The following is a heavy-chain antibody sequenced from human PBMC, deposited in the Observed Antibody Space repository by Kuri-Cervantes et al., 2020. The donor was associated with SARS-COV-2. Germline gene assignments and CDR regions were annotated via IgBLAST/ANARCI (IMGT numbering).Heavy chain of an antibody. V-gene: IGHV3-21*01. CDR3: ARGAVPAAIIPLFDY. D-gene: IGHD2-2*02. CDR2: ISSSSSYI. Sequence: LSLTCAASGFTFSSYSMNWVRQAPGKGLEWVSSISSSSSYIYYADSVKGRFTISRDNAKNSLYLQMNSLRAEDTAVYYCARGAVPAAIIPLFDYWGQGTLVTVSS. CDR1: GFTFSSYS. J-gene: IGHJ4*02.